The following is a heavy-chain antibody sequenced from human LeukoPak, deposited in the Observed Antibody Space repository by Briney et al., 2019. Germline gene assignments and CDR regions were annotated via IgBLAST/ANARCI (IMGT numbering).Heavy chain of an antibody. CDR1: GGSLSGYY. CDR2: INHSGST. V-gene: IGHV4-34*01. CDR3: ARGWGERRPLDFWSGYYEYYYYYGMDV. Sequence: PSETLSLTCAVYGGSLSGYYWSWIRQPPGKGLEWIGEINHSGSTNYNPSLKSRVTISVDTSKNQFSLKLSSVTAADTAVYYCARGWGERRPLDFWSGYYEYYYYYGMDVWGQGTTVTVSS. D-gene: IGHD3-3*01. J-gene: IGHJ6*02.